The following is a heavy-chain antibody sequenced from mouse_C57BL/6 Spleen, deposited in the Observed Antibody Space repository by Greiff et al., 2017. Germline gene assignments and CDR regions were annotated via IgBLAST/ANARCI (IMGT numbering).Heavy chain of an antibody. CDR1: GYTFTTYP. D-gene: IGHD2-3*01. CDR2: FHPYNDDT. J-gene: IGHJ3*01. V-gene: IGHV1-47*01. Sequence: QVQLQPSGAELVKPGASVKMSCKASGYTFTTYPLEWMKQNHGKSLEWIGNFHPYNDDTKYNEKFKGNATLTVEKSSSTVYLELSRLTSDDSAVYYCARSDGYYRAWFAYWGQGTLVTVSA. CDR3: ARSDGYYRAWFAY.